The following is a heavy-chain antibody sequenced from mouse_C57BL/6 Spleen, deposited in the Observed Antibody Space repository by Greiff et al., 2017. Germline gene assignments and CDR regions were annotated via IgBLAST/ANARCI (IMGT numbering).Heavy chain of an antibody. J-gene: IGHJ3*01. D-gene: IGHD2-3*01. CDR2: IWGGGST. CDR3: AKHSKDGYYPFAY. Sequence: QVHVKQSGPGLVAPSQSLSITCTVSGFSLTSYGVDWVRPPPGKGLEWLGVIWGGGSTNDNSALMSRLSISKDNSKSQVFVKMNSLQTDDTAMYYCAKHSKDGYYPFAYWGQGTLVTVSA. CDR1: GFSLTSYG. V-gene: IGHV2-9*01.